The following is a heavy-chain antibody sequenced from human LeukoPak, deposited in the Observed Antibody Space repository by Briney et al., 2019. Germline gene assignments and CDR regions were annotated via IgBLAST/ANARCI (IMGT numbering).Heavy chain of an antibody. CDR2: INTYNGNT. CDR3: ARQSRLVVTRGDDAFDI. Sequence: ASVKVSCKASGYTFTQYGIAWARQAPGQGLEWMGGINTYNGNTNYAQKLQGRVTMTTDTSTSTAYMELRSLRSDDTAVYYCARQSRLVVTRGDDAFDIWGQGTMVTVSS. J-gene: IGHJ3*02. V-gene: IGHV1-18*01. CDR1: GYTFTQYG. D-gene: IGHD2-15*01.